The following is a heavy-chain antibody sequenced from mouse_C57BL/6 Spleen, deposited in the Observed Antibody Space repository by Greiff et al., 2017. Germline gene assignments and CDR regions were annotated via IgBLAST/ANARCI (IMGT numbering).Heavy chain of an antibody. CDR1: GYTFTSYW. CDR3: ARSYYYGSRPMDY. Sequence: QVQLQQPGAELVKPGASVKMSCKASGYTFTSYWITWVKQRPGQGLEWIGDIYPGSGSTNYNEKFKSKATLTVDTSSSTAYMQLSSLTSEDSAVYYCARSYYYGSRPMDYWGQGTSVTVSS. D-gene: IGHD1-1*01. J-gene: IGHJ4*01. CDR2: IYPGSGST. V-gene: IGHV1-55*01.